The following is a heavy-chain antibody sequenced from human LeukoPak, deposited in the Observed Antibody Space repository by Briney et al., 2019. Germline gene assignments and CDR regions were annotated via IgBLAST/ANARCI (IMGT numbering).Heavy chain of an antibody. CDR1: GGSISSGSYY. V-gene: IGHV4-61*02. D-gene: IGHD2-21*01. CDR3: ARDHYSIRIFDY. J-gene: IGHJ4*02. CDR2: IYTSGST. Sequence: PSQTLSLTCTVSGGSISSGSYYWSWIRQPAGKGLEWIGRIYTSGSTNYNPSLKSRVTISVDTSKNQFSLKLSSVTAADTAVYYCARDHYSIRIFDYWGQGTLVTVSS.